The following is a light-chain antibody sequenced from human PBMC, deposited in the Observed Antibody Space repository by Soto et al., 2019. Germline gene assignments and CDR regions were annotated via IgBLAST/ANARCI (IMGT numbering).Light chain of an antibody. J-gene: IGKJ1*01. CDR3: QQYGSSPRT. V-gene: IGKV3-20*01. CDR1: QSVSSGA. CDR2: GAS. Sequence: EIVLTQSPGALSLSPGEGAALSCRASQSVSSGAFAWYRQKPGQAPGLLIYGASSRATGIPDRFSGSGSGTDFTLTISRLDPEDFAVYFCQQYGSSPRTFGQGTKVDIK.